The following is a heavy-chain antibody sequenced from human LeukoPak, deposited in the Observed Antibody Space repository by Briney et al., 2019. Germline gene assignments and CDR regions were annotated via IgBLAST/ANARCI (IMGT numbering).Heavy chain of an antibody. CDR1: GGSISSDSYY. CDR2: IYYSGST. D-gene: IGHD1-7*01. V-gene: IGHV4-39*01. J-gene: IGHJ4*02. Sequence: PSETLSLTCTVSGGSISSDSYYWGWIRQPPGKGLQWIGCIYYSGSTYYKPSLKSRASISVDTSKNQFSLKQTSVTAADTAVYYCGRRSRSTWNYRRGDYWGQGTLVTVSS. CDR3: GRRSRSTWNYRRGDY.